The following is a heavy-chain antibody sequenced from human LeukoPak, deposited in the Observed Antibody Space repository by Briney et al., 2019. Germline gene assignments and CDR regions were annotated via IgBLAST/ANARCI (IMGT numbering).Heavy chain of an antibody. Sequence: GGSLRLSCAASGFTFSSYSMHWVRQAPGKGLEWVAVISYDGNEKYYADSVKGRFTISRDNSKNTLFLQINSLTAEDTAIYYCAKVLIASGLDYWGQGTLVTVAS. J-gene: IGHJ4*02. D-gene: IGHD6-13*01. V-gene: IGHV3-30*04. CDR3: AKVLIASGLDY. CDR1: GFTFSSYS. CDR2: ISYDGNEK.